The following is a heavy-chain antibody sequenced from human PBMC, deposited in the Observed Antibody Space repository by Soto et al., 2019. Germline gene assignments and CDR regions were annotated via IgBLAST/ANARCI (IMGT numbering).Heavy chain of an antibody. V-gene: IGHV5-51*01. CDR3: ARMAYCGGDCYSYYYSCMDV. CDR2: IYPGDSDT. J-gene: IGHJ6*03. D-gene: IGHD2-21*02. Sequence: SGEGCGCRLTSYWSGWFRQKTEKGLEWIGIIYPGDSDTRYSPSFQGQVTISADKSISTAYLQWSSLEASDTAMYYCARMAYCGGDCYSYYYSCMDVWGKGTTVTVS. CDR1: GCRLTSYW.